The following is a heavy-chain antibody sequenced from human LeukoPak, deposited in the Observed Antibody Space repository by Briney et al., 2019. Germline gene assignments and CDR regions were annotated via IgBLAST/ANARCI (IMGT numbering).Heavy chain of an antibody. CDR1: GGTFSSYA. CDR2: IIPIFGTA. J-gene: IGHJ4*02. CDR3: ARDQVPHSSSSFDY. V-gene: IGHV1-69*13. Sequence: SVKVSCKASGGTFSSYAISWVRQAPGQGLEWMGGIIPIFGTANYAQRFQGRVTITADESTSTAYMELSSLRSEDTAVYYCARDQVPHSSSSFDYWGQGTLVTVSS. D-gene: IGHD6-13*01.